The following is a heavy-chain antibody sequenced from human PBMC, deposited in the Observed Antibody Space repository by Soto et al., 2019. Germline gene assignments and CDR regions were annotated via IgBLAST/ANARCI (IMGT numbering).Heavy chain of an antibody. CDR2: INHSGST. V-gene: IGHV4-34*01. Sequence: SETLSLTCAVYGGSFSGYYWSWIRQPPGKGLEWIGEINHSGSTNYNPSLKSRVTISVDTSKNQFSLKLSSVTAADTAVYYCARGGFWSGYYFDPWGQGTLVTVSS. CDR3: ARGGFWSGYYFDP. J-gene: IGHJ5*02. D-gene: IGHD3-3*01. CDR1: GGSFSGYY.